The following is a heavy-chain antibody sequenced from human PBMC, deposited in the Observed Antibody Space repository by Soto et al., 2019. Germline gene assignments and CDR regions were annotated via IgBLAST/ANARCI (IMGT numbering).Heavy chain of an antibody. CDR3: ARGAYDYDSSGLSY. D-gene: IGHD3-22*01. V-gene: IGHV3-48*01. CDR1: GFTFSSYS. Sequence: EVQLVESGGGLVQPGGSLRLSCAASGFTFSSYSMNWVRQAPGKGLEWVSYISSSSSTIYYADSVKGRFTISRDNAKNAMYLQMIRLRAEDTAVYDFARGAYDYDSSGLSYWGQGTLVTVSS. J-gene: IGHJ4*02. CDR2: ISSSSSTI.